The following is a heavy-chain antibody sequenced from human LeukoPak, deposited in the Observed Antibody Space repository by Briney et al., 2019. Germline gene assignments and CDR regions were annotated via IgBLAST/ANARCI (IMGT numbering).Heavy chain of an antibody. J-gene: IGHJ5*02. CDR3: ARDVVSYSSSRLRDGWFDP. Sequence: PSETLSLTCTVSGGSISSYYWSWIRQPPGKGLEWIGYIYYSGSTNYNPSLKSRVTISVDTSKNQFSLKLSSVTAADTAVYYCARDVVSYSSSRLRDGWFDPWGQGTLVTVSS. V-gene: IGHV4-59*01. D-gene: IGHD6-6*01. CDR2: IYYSGST. CDR1: GGSISSYY.